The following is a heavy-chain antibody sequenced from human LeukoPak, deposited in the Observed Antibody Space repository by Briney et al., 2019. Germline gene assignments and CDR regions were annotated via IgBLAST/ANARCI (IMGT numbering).Heavy chain of an antibody. D-gene: IGHD3-10*01. CDR3: ARDFEYGSGSFLLYFDY. CDR1: EFTLEDYG. CDR2: INWNGGST. Sequence: LGGSLRLSCAPSEFTLEDYGMSWVRQAPGKGLEWVSGINWNGGSTGYADSVKGRFTISRDNAKNSLYLQMNSLRAEDTALYYCARDFEYGSGSFLLYFDYWGQGTLVTVSS. J-gene: IGHJ4*02. V-gene: IGHV3-20*04.